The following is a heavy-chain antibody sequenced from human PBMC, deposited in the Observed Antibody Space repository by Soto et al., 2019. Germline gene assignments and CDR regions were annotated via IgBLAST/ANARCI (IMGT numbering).Heavy chain of an antibody. V-gene: IGHV4-61*01. Sequence: QVQLQESGPGLVKPSETLSLICTVSGGSVSSGNYYWSWIRQPPGKGLEWIGYFYYTGSTNYNPSLKSPVAISIYASKNQFSLTLSCVNAADTAVYYCARSMYYSDDSNYSHFAYWGPVTLVTVSS. CDR1: GGSVSSGNYY. J-gene: IGHJ4*02. CDR2: FYYTGST. CDR3: ARSMYYSDDSNYSHFAY. D-gene: IGHD3-22*01.